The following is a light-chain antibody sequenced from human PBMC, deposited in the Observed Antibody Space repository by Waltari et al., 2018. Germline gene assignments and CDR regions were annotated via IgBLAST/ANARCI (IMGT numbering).Light chain of an antibody. V-gene: IGLV2-14*02. J-gene: IGLJ1*01. CDR2: DVN. CDR1: SSDVWSYNL. CDR3: SSYTSSSTYV. Sequence: QSALTQPASVSGSPGQSITISCTGTSSDVWSYNLVSWYQQYPGKAPKLMIYDVNNRPSGVSNRFSGSKSGNTASLTISGLQAEDEADYYCSSYTSSSTYVFGTGTKVTVL.